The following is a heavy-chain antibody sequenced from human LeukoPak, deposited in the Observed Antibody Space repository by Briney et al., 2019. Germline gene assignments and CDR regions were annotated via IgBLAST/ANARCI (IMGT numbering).Heavy chain of an antibody. Sequence: SQTLSLTCAVSGGSISSGGYSWSWIRQPPGKGLEWIGYIYHSGSTYYNPSLKRRVTISVDRSRNQFSLKLSSVTAADTAVYYCARGLWGYYDNSGHFDYWGQGTLVTVSS. CDR3: ARGLWGYYDNSGHFDY. D-gene: IGHD3-22*01. V-gene: IGHV4-30-2*01. J-gene: IGHJ4*02. CDR1: GGSISSGGYS. CDR2: IYHSGST.